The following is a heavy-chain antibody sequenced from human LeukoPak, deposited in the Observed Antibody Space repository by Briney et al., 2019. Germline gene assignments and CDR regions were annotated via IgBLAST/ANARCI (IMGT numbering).Heavy chain of an antibody. CDR2: INHSGST. CDR1: GGSFSGYY. Sequence: SETLSLTCAVYGGSFSGYYWSWIRQPPGKGLEWIGEINHSGSTNYNPSLKSRVTISVDTSKNQFSLKLSSVTAADTAVYYCARSGNRGYYYGMDVWGQGTTVTVSS. V-gene: IGHV4-34*01. D-gene: IGHD3-10*01. CDR3: ARSGNRGYYYGMDV. J-gene: IGHJ6*02.